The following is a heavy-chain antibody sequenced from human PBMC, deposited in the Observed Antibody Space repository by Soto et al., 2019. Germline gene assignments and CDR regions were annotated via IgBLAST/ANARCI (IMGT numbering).Heavy chain of an antibody. CDR3: ARGIAVAGTWFDP. D-gene: IGHD6-19*01. Sequence: QVQLQESGPGLVKPSQTLSLTCTVSGGSISSGGYYWSWIRQHPGKGLEWIGYIYYSGSTYYNPSLKSLVTISVDTSKNQFSLKLSSVTAADTAVYYCARGIAVAGTWFDPWGQGTLVTVSS. J-gene: IGHJ5*02. CDR1: GGSISSGGYY. V-gene: IGHV4-31*01. CDR2: IYYSGST.